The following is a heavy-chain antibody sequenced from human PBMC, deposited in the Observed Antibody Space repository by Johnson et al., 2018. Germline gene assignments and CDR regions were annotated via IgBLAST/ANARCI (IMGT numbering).Heavy chain of an antibody. Sequence: VQLVQSGGGLVQXGRSXRLXCAASGFTFDDYAMHWVRQAPGKGLEWVSGISWNSGSIGFADSVKGRFTISRDNAKNSLYLQMNSLRAEDTALYYCSKDSNYDFGSGYYSKAFDIWGQGTMVTVSS. V-gene: IGHV3-9*01. J-gene: IGHJ3*02. CDR1: GFTFDDYA. CDR3: SKDSNYDFGSGYYSKAFDI. D-gene: IGHD3-3*01. CDR2: ISWNSGSI.